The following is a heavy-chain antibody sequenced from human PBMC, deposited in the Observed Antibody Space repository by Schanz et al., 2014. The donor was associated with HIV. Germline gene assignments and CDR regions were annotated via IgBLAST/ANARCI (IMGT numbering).Heavy chain of an antibody. CDR1: GFAVSSNY. V-gene: IGHV3-53*01. CDR3: ARGGGNSEEFDS. D-gene: IGHD2-21*02. J-gene: IGHJ4*02. Sequence: EVPLVESGGGLIQPGGSLRLSCAASGFAVSSNYMSWVRQAPGAGLEWVPVIFAGGNTYYAESVKGRFTISRDSSKNTVSLQMTSLRVDDTAVYYCARGGGNSEEFDSWGQGTLVTVSP. CDR2: IFAGGNT.